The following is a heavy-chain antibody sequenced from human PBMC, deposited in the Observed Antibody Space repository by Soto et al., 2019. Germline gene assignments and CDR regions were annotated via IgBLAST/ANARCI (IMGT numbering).Heavy chain of an antibody. J-gene: IGHJ4*02. CDR3: ARDLPLVGTTTWDD. CDR1: GYTFTGYY. D-gene: IGHD1-26*01. V-gene: IGHV1-2*02. Sequence: QVQLVQSGAEVKKSGASVMVSCKAAGYTFTGYYIHWVRHTPGEGLEWMGWINPNNGGTKYVQKSQGRVTKTRDNPISTEYLELRRLTSDQPAVYYCARDLPLVGTTTWDDWGQGTLVTVSS. CDR2: INPNNGGT.